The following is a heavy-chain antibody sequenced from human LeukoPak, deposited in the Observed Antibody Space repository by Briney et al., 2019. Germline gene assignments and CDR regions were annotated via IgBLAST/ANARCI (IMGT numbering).Heavy chain of an antibody. D-gene: IGHD2-2*01. CDR1: GFTFSSYW. CDR2: IKQDGSEK. J-gene: IGHJ4*02. Sequence: QPGGSLRLSCATSGFTFSSYWMSWVRQAPGKGLEWVSNIKQDGSEKNYLDSVKGRFTISRDNAKNSLYLQMNSLRAEDTAVYYCARQRYHDSWGQGTLVTVSS. V-gene: IGHV3-7*01. CDR3: ARQRYHDS.